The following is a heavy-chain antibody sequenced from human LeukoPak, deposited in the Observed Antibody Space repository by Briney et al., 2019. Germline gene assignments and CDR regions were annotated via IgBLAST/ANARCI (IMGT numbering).Heavy chain of an antibody. CDR1: GGSISSSSYY. J-gene: IGHJ3*02. D-gene: IGHD5-24*01. V-gene: IGHV4-39*01. Sequence: PSETLSLTCTVSGGSISSSSYYWGWIRQPPGKGLEWIGSIYYSGSTYYNPSLKSRVTISVDTSKNQFSLKLSSVTAADTAVYYCARTHHGYTPLLAFDIWGQGTMVTVSS. CDR3: ARTHHGYTPLLAFDI. CDR2: IYYSGST.